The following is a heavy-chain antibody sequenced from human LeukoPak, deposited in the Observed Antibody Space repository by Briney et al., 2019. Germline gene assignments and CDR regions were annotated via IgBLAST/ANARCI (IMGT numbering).Heavy chain of an antibody. J-gene: IGHJ4*02. D-gene: IGHD4/OR15-4a*01. V-gene: IGHV4-39*01. CDR3: ARLTRYGDARV. Sequence: SETLSLTCTVSDDSISSSSYYWGWIRQPPGKGLEWIGTIYYSGITYYNPSLKSRVTISVDTSKNQFSLKLTSVTAADTAVYYCARLTRYGDARVWGQGTLVTVSS. CDR1: DDSISSSSYY. CDR2: IYYSGIT.